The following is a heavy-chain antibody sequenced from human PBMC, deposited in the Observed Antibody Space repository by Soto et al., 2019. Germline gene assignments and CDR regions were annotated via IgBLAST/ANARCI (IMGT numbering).Heavy chain of an antibody. CDR1: GGSISSGGYY. CDR2: IYYSGST. V-gene: IGHV4-31*03. CDR3: ARGRTSSPTPGDY. J-gene: IGHJ4*02. Sequence: QVQLQESGPGLVKPSQTLSLTCTFSGGSISSGGYYWSWIRQHPGKGLEWIGNIYYSGSTYYNPSLKSRVTISVDTSKNQFSLKLSSVTAADTAVYYCARGRTSSPTPGDYWGQGTLVTVSS. D-gene: IGHD2-2*01.